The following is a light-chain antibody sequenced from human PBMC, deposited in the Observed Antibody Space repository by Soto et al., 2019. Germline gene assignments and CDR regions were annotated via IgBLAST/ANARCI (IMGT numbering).Light chain of an antibody. CDR1: QSISSW. V-gene: IGKV1-5*01. CDR2: DAS. Sequence: DIQMTQSPSTLSASLGDRVTITCRASQSISSWLAWYQQKPGKAPKLLIYDASSLESGVPSRFSGSGSGTEFTLTISSLQPDDFATYYCQNYNNYWRTFGQGTKVDIK. J-gene: IGKJ1*01. CDR3: QNYNNYWRT.